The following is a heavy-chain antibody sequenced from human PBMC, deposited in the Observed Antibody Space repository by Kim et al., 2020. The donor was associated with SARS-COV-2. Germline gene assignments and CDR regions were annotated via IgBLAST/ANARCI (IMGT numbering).Heavy chain of an antibody. CDR2: ISAYNGNT. Sequence: ASVKVSCKASGYTFTSYGISWVRQAPGQGLEWMGWISAYNGNTNYAQKLQGRVTMTTDTSTSTAYMELRSLRSDDTAVYYCAREFVGAPNERDYYGMDVWGQGTTVTVSS. CDR1: GYTFTSYG. J-gene: IGHJ6*02. CDR3: AREFVGAPNERDYYGMDV. D-gene: IGHD1-26*01. V-gene: IGHV1-18*01.